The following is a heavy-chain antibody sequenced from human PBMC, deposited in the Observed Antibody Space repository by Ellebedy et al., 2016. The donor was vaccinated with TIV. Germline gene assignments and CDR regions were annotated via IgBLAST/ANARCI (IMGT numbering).Heavy chain of an antibody. CDR3: ARAKGYSYGFSLTQNYYYYGMDV. J-gene: IGHJ6*02. V-gene: IGHV4-39*01. CDR2: IYYSGST. CDR1: GGSISSSSYY. D-gene: IGHD5-18*01. Sequence: SETLSLTCTVSGGSISSSSYYWGWIRQPPGKGLEWIGSIYYSGSTYYNPSLKSRVTISVDTSKNQFSLKLSSVTAADTAVYYCARAKGYSYGFSLTQNYYYYGMDVWGQGTTVTVSS.